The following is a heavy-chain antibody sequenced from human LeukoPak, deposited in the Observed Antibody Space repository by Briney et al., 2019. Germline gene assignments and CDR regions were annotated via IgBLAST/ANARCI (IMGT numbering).Heavy chain of an antibody. J-gene: IGHJ4*02. Sequence: GGSLRFSCAASGFTFSSYWMSWVRQAPGKGLEWVANIKQDGSEKYYVDSVKGRFTISRDNAKNSLYLQMNSLRAEDTAVYYCATDSYSNYSYYFDYWGQGTLVTVSS. CDR2: IKQDGSEK. D-gene: IGHD4-11*01. V-gene: IGHV3-7*01. CDR1: GFTFSSYW. CDR3: ATDSYSNYSYYFDY.